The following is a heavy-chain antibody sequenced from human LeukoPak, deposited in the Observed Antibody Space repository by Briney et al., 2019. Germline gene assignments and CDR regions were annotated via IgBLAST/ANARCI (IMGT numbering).Heavy chain of an antibody. J-gene: IGHJ4*02. V-gene: IGHV1-2*02. CDR2: INPNSGGT. CDR1: VYTFTGYY. D-gene: IGHD3-22*01. Sequence: GASVKVSCKASVYTFTGYYMHWVRQAPGQGLEWMGWINPNSGGTNYAQKFQGRVTMTRDTSISTAYMELSRLRSDDTAVYYCVSPNPPGDYYDYYWGQGTLVTVSS. CDR3: VSPNPPGDYYDYY.